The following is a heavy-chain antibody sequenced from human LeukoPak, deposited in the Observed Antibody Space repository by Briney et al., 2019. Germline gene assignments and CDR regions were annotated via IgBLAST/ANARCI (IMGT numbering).Heavy chain of an antibody. D-gene: IGHD5-18*01. CDR2: IKYDGSEE. CDR3: AREIQRPLDY. CDR1: GFTVSSNY. J-gene: IGHJ4*02. V-gene: IGHV3-7*03. Sequence: PGGSLRLSCAASGFTVSSNYMSWVRQAPGKGLEWVANIKYDGSEEFYVDSVKGRFTISRDNAKNSVSLQMRSLRVEDTAVYYCAREIQRPLDYWGQGILVTVSS.